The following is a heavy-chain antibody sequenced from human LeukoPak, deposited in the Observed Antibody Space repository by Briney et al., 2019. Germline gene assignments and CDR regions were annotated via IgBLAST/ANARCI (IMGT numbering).Heavy chain of an antibody. J-gene: IGHJ4*02. CDR1: GYSFTSYW. V-gene: IGHV5-10-1*01. D-gene: IGHD2-2*01. Sequence: GESLKISCKGSGYSFTSYWISWVRQMPGKGLEWMGRIDPSDSYTNYSPSFQGHVTISADKSISTAYLQWSSLKASDTAMYYCAIRGVVPAAIGHPFDYWGQGTLVTVSS. CDR3: AIRGVVPAAIGHPFDY. CDR2: IDPSDSYT.